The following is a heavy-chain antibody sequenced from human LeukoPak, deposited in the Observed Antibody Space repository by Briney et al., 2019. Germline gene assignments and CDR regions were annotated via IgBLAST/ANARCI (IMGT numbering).Heavy chain of an antibody. Sequence: PSETLSLTCTVSGGSISSYYWSWIRQPPGKGLEWIGYIYYSGSTNYNPSLKSRVTISVDTSKNQFSLKLSSVTAADTAVYYCAIPTYYYDSSGPVGSTPYFDYWGQGTLVTVSS. CDR1: GGSISSYY. J-gene: IGHJ4*02. D-gene: IGHD3-22*01. CDR2: IYYSGST. V-gene: IGHV4-59*01. CDR3: AIPTYYYDSSGPVGSTPYFDY.